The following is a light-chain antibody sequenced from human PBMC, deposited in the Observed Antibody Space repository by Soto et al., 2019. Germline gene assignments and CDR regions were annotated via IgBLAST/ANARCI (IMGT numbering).Light chain of an antibody. CDR2: GAS. V-gene: IGKV3-20*01. CDR1: QSVSSSY. CDR3: QQYGSSPYN. J-gene: IGKJ2*01. Sequence: IVLTQSPGTLSLSPGERATLSCRASQSVSSSYLAWYQQKPGQAPRLLIYGASSRATGIPDRFSGSGSGTDFTLTISRLEPEDFAVYYCQQYGSSPYNFVQGTKLEIK.